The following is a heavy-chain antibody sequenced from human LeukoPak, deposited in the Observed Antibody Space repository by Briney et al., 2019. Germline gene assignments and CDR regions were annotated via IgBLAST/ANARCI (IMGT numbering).Heavy chain of an antibody. Sequence: GGSLRLSCAASGFTFSSYEMNWVRQAPGKGLEWVSYISSSGSTIYYADSVKGRFTISRDNSKNTLYLQMNSLRAEDTAVYYCAKDSIAAAGDWGQGTLVTVSS. CDR2: ISSSGSTI. CDR3: AKDSIAAAGD. J-gene: IGHJ4*02. D-gene: IGHD6-13*01. V-gene: IGHV3-48*03. CDR1: GFTFSSYE.